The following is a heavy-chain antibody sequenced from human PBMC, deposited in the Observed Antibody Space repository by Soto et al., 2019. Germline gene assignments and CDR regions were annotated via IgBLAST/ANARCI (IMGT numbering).Heavy chain of an antibody. D-gene: IGHD3-9*01. Sequence: PGGSLRLSCAASGFTFNSYAMTWVRQAPGKGLEWVSIISSSGDGTYYVDSVKGRFTISRDNSRNTLNLQMNSLRAEDTAVYYCAKVVKYDVLTGYYKGPDYYGMDVWGQGTTVTVSS. V-gene: IGHV3-23*01. CDR3: AKVVKYDVLTGYYKGPDYYGMDV. CDR1: GFTFNSYA. CDR2: ISSSGDGT. J-gene: IGHJ6*02.